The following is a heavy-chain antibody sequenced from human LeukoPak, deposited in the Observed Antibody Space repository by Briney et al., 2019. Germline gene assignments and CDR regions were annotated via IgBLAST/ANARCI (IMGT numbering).Heavy chain of an antibody. J-gene: IGHJ4*02. CDR3: ARLPGNYGGNSD. D-gene: IGHD4-23*01. CDR1: GDSISSTISY. Sequence: SETLSLTCTVSGDSISSTISYWGWIRQPPGKGLEWIGGIYYTGSTFYNPSLASRVTISVDTSKNQFSLNLRSVTAADTAVHYCARLPGNYGGNSDWGQGTLVTVSS. CDR2: IYYTGST. V-gene: IGHV4-39*01.